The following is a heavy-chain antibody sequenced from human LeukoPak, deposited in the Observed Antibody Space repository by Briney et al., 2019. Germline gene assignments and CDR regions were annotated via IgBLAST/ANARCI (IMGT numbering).Heavy chain of an antibody. Sequence: SETLSLTCAVYGGSFSGYYWSWLRQPPGEGLEWIGEINHSGSTNYNPYPKSRVTISVDTSKNQFSLKLSSVTAADTAVYYCARGIVVVPAASFDYWGQGTLVTVSS. J-gene: IGHJ4*02. CDR3: ARGIVVVPAASFDY. V-gene: IGHV4-34*01. CDR1: GGSFSGYY. D-gene: IGHD2-2*01. CDR2: INHSGST.